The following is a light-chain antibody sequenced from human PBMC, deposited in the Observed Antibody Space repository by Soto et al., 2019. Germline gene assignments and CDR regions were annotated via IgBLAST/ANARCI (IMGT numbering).Light chain of an antibody. Sequence: IQMTQSPSSLSASVGDRVTVTCRASQSINIYLNWYQQKPGKAPTLLIYGASSLQSGVPSRFRGGGSRTDFTLTISSLQPEDFATYYCQQSYRSPYTFVQGTKLEIK. J-gene: IGKJ2*01. CDR1: QSINIY. CDR3: QQSYRSPYT. V-gene: IGKV1-39*01. CDR2: GAS.